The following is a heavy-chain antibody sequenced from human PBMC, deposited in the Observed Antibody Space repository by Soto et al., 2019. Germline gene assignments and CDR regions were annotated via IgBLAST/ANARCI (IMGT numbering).Heavy chain of an antibody. CDR3: TTGLLEIAGAVYYYYYGMDV. Sequence: PGGSLRLSCAASGFTFSNAWMSWVRQAPGKGLEWVGRIKSKTDGGTTDYAAPVKGRFTISRDDSKNTLYLQMNRLKTEDTAVYYCTTGLLEIAGAVYYYYYGMDVWGQGTTVTVSS. CDR2: IKSKTDGGTT. CDR1: GFTFSNAW. V-gene: IGHV3-15*01. D-gene: IGHD6-13*01. J-gene: IGHJ6*02.